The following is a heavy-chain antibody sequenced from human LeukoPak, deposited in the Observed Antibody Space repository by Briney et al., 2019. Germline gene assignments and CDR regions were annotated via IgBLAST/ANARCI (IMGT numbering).Heavy chain of an antibody. J-gene: IGHJ4*02. V-gene: IGHV4-34*01. CDR2: INHSGST. CDR1: DGSISGYY. Sequence: SETLSLTCAVYDGSISGYYWSWIRQPPGKGLEWIGEINHSGSTNYNPSLKSRVTISVDTSKNQFSLRLNSVTAADTAVYCCARGRYGEYYFDYWGQGTLVTVSS. CDR3: ARGRYGEYYFDY. D-gene: IGHD1-1*01.